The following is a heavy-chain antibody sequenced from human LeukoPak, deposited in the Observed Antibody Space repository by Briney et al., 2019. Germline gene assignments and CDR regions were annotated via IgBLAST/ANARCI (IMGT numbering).Heavy chain of an antibody. J-gene: IGHJ4*02. Sequence: PGGSLRLPCAASGFTFSSYAMSWVRQAPGKGLEWVSAISGSGGSTYYADSVKGQFTISRDNSKNTLYLQMNSLRAEDTAVYYCAKAIDYGDYYFDYWGQGTLVTVSS. CDR2: ISGSGGST. V-gene: IGHV3-23*01. CDR1: GFTFSSYA. CDR3: AKAIDYGDYYFDY. D-gene: IGHD4-17*01.